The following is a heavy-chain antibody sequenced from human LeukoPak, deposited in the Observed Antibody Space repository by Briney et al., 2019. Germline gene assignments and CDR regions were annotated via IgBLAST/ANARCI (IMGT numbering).Heavy chain of an antibody. V-gene: IGHV3-30-3*01. CDR3: ARDPLGY. J-gene: IGHJ4*02. Sequence: GGSLRLSCAASGFTFRSYAMHWVRQAPGKGLEWVAVISYDGSNKYYADSVKGRFTISRDNSKNTLYLQMNSLRDEDTAVYYCARDPLGYWGQGTLVTVSS. CDR1: GFTFRSYA. CDR2: ISYDGSNK.